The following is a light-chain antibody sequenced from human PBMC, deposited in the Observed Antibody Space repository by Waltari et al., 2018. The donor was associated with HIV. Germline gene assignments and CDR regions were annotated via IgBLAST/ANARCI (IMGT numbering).Light chain of an antibody. CDR2: YNN. CDR1: SSNIGNNF. J-gene: IGLJ2*01. CDR3: ATWDRSLSRVI. Sequence: QCVLTQPPSVSAAPRQKVTISCSGTSSNIGNNFVSWYQQLPGTAPKLLIYYNNKRPSGIPDRFSGSKSGTSATLGITGLQTGDEADYFCATWDRSLSRVIFGGGTRLTVL. V-gene: IGLV1-51*01.